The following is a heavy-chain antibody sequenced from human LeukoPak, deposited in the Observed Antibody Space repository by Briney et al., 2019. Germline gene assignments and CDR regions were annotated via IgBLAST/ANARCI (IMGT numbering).Heavy chain of an antibody. J-gene: IGHJ4*02. V-gene: IGHV3-71*01. CDR3: VRDYRYAGHESVY. CDR2: IRSKSNGGTT. CDR1: GLTVSSIY. Sequence: GGSLRLSCAASGLTVSSIYKSWVRQAPGKGLEWVGFIRSKSNGGTTHYAASVEGRFTISRDDSNSIAYLQMNSLKTEDTAVYYCVRDYRYAGHESVYWGQGTLVTVSS. D-gene: IGHD5-12*01.